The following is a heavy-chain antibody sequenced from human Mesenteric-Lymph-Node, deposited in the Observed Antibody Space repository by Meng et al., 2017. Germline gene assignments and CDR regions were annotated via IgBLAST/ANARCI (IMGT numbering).Heavy chain of an antibody. D-gene: IGHD5-12*01. V-gene: IGHV4-39*07. CDR3: ARRSDVYGGYHPTQD. J-gene: IGHJ4*02. CDR2: IYYSGST. Sequence: SETLSLTCTVSGGSISSSSYYWGWIRQPPGKGLEWIGSIYYSGSTYYNPSLKSRVTISVDTSKNQLSLQLTSVTATDTAVYYCARRSDVYGGYHPTQDWGQGTLVTVSS. CDR1: GGSISSSSYY.